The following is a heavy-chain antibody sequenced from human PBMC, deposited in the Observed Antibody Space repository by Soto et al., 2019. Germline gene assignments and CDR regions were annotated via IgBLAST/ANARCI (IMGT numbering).Heavy chain of an antibody. J-gene: IGHJ6*02. CDR3: ARIRGYWYGLDV. CDR1: GFPLSTYV. CDR2: ITGTGGNT. Sequence: EVQLLESGGGLVQPGGSLRLSCAASGFPLSTYVMTWVRQAPGKGLEWVSAITGTGGNTYYVDSVKGRFTSSRDNSKNMLYLQVNSLRVEDTAVYYCARIRGYWYGLDVWGQGTTVTVSS. V-gene: IGHV3-23*01.